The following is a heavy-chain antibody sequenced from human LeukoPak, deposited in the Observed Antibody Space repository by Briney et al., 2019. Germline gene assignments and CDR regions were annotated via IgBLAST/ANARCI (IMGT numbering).Heavy chain of an antibody. Sequence: SGTLSLTCTVSGGSISSYYWSWIRQPPGKGLEWIGYIYYSGSTNYNPSLKSRVTISVDTSKNQFSLKLSSVTAADTAVYYCARASVSSGWYYWGQGTLVTVSS. CDR1: GGSISSYY. CDR3: ARASVSSGWYY. J-gene: IGHJ4*02. D-gene: IGHD6-19*01. V-gene: IGHV4-59*13. CDR2: IYYSGST.